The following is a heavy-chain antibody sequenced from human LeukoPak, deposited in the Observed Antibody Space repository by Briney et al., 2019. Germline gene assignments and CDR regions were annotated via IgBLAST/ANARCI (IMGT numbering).Heavy chain of an antibody. D-gene: IGHD6-13*01. CDR2: ISSSGSTI. J-gene: IGHJ4*02. Sequence: PGGSLRLSCAASGFTFSDYYMSWIRQAPGKGLEWVSYISSSGSTIYYADSVKSRFTISRDNAKNSLYLQMNSLRAEDTAVYYCARHAQFNIAAAPNFDYWGQGTLVTVSS. CDR1: GFTFSDYY. V-gene: IGHV3-11*01. CDR3: ARHAQFNIAAAPNFDY.